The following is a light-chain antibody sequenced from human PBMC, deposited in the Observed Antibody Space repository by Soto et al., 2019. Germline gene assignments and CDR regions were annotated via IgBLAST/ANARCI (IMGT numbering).Light chain of an antibody. Sequence: EIVMTQSPATLSVSPGDTATLSCRASQSIGSNVGWYQQKPGQAPRLLIYGASTRATGISARFSGSGSGTEFSLTISSLQSEDFVVYYCQQYNTWSLITFGQGTRLEIK. CDR3: QQYNTWSLIT. V-gene: IGKV3-15*01. J-gene: IGKJ5*01. CDR2: GAS. CDR1: QSIGSN.